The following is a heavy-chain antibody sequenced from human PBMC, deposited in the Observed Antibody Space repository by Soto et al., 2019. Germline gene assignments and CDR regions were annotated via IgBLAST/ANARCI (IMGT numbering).Heavy chain of an antibody. CDR1: GGTFRSYG. CDR2: ISDDGSYK. D-gene: IGHD3-16*01. J-gene: IGHJ4*02. V-gene: IGHV3-30*18. CDR3: AKNFIPLSTDLYFDS. Sequence: GGSLRLSCTTSGGTFRSYGTHWARKAQSRGLEWVAFISDDGSYKSYEDSVKGRFTISRDNYKNTLHLPMDSLRAEDTAVYYCAKNFIPLSTDLYFDSWGQGTLVTVSS.